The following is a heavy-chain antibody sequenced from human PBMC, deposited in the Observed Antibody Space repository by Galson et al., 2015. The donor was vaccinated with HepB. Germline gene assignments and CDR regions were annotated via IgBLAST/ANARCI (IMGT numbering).Heavy chain of an antibody. J-gene: IGHJ4*02. CDR1: GGSFRNYY. CDR3: ASRRITMTRGIIKPFVN. CDR2: INHSGIT. V-gene: IGHV4-34*01. D-gene: IGHD3-10*01. Sequence: TLSLTCAVYGGSFRNYYWSWIRQPPGKGLEWIGEINHSGITNYNPSLKSRVIMSVDTSKTQVSLRLRSVTAADTAVYYCASRRITMTRGIIKPFVNWGQGTLLTVSS.